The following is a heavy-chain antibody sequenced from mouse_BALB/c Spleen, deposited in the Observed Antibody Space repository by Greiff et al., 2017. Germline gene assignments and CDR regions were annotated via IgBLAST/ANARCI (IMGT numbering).Heavy chain of an antibody. Sequence: DLVKPGASVKLSCKASGYTFTSYWINWIKQRPGQGLEWIGRIAPGSGSTYYNEMFKGKATLTVDTSSSTAYIQLSSLSSEDSAVYFCARGMVTLGEFYAMDYWGQGTSVTVSS. D-gene: IGHD2-2*01. CDR2: IAPGSGST. J-gene: IGHJ4*01. CDR1: GYTFTSYW. CDR3: ARGMVTLGEFYAMDY. V-gene: IGHV1S41*01.